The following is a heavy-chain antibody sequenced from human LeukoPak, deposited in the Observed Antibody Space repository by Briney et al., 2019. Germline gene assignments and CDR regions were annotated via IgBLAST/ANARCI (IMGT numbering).Heavy chain of an antibody. J-gene: IGHJ4*02. Sequence: SETLSLTCAVYGGSFSGYYWSWIRQPPGKGLEWIGEINHSGSTNYNPSLKSRVTISVDTSKNQFSLKLSSVTAADTAVYYCATGSGYGVFDYRGQGTLVTVSS. CDR3: ATGSGYGVFDY. V-gene: IGHV4-34*01. D-gene: IGHD3-3*01. CDR2: INHSGST. CDR1: GGSFSGYY.